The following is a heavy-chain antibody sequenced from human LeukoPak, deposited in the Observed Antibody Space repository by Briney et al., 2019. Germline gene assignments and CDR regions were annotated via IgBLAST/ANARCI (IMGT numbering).Heavy chain of an antibody. CDR1: GGSISSYY. V-gene: IGHV4-4*07. D-gene: IGHD6-19*01. CDR3: ARDLTYSSGWYYYYYYMDV. Sequence: SETLSLTCTVSGGSISSYYWSWIRQPAGKGLEWIGRIYTSGSTNYNPSLKSRVTMSVDTSKNQFSLKLSSVTAADTAVYYCARDLTYSSGWYYYYYYMDVWGQGTMVTVSS. CDR2: IYTSGST. J-gene: IGHJ6*03.